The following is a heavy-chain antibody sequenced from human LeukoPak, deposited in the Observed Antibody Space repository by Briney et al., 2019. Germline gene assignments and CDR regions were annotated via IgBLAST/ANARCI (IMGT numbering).Heavy chain of an antibody. J-gene: IGHJ5*02. Sequence: GGSLRFSCAASGFTFSSYWMHWVRQAPGKGLVWVSRINSDGSSTSYADSVKGRFTISRDNAKNTLYLQMNSLRAEDTAVYYCARDPRSGYYFPWGQGTLVTVSS. CDR1: GFTFSSYW. CDR2: INSDGSST. V-gene: IGHV3-74*01. CDR3: ARDPRSGYYFP. D-gene: IGHD3-22*01.